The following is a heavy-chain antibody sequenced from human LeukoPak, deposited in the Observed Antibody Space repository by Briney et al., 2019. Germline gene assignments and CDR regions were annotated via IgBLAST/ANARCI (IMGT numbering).Heavy chain of an antibody. CDR3: AKDNSPYDSSGYYIDY. V-gene: IGHV3-30*02. D-gene: IGHD3-22*01. CDR2: IRYDGSNK. J-gene: IGHJ4*02. Sequence: GGSLRLSCAASGFTFSSYGMHWVRQAPGKGLEWVAFIRYDGSNKYYADSVKGRFTISRDNSKNTLYLQMNSLRAEDTAVYYCAKDNSPYDSSGYYIDYWGQGTLVTVSS. CDR1: GFTFSSYG.